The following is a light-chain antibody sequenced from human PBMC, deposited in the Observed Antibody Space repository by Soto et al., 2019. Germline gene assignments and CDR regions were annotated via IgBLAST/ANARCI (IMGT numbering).Light chain of an antibody. J-gene: IGKJ1*01. V-gene: IGKV1-5*01. CDR1: QTISNW. Sequence: DIQMTPSPSTLSASVVDRVTISCRASQTISNWLAWYQQKPGKAPKLLIYDASSLESGVPSRFSGSGSGTKFTLTIASLQPDDFATYYCQQYETFSGTFGPGTKVDIK. CDR2: DAS. CDR3: QQYETFSGT.